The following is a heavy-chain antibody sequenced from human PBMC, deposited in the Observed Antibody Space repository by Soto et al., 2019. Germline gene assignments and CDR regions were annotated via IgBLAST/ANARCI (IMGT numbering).Heavy chain of an antibody. CDR1: GFTFSSYW. CDR2: IKQEGSEK. Sequence: EVQLVESGGGLVKPGGCLRLSCAASGFTFSSYWMSWVRQAPGKGLEWVANIKQEGSEKYYVDSVQGRVTISRDNAKNSLYLKMNSLIAENTAVYYCARTVLWLSPVSAEYFQHWGQGTLVTVSS. J-gene: IGHJ1*01. V-gene: IGHV3-7*03. CDR3: ARTVLWLSPVSAEYFQH. D-gene: IGHD3-9*01.